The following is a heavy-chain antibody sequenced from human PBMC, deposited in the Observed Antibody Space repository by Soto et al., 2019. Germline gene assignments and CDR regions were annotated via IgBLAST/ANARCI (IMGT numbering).Heavy chain of an antibody. Sequence: GGSPRLSCAASGFTFSSYAMSWVRQAPGKGLEWVSAISGSGGSTYYADSVKGRFTISRDNSKNMLYLQMNSLRAEDTAVYYCAKDPRVIRGYFDYWGQGTLVTVSS. V-gene: IGHV3-23*01. D-gene: IGHD3-22*01. J-gene: IGHJ4*02. CDR2: ISGSGGST. CDR3: AKDPRVIRGYFDY. CDR1: GFTFSSYA.